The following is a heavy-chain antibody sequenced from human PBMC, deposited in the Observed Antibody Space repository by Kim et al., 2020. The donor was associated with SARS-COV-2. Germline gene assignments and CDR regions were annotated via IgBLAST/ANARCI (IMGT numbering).Heavy chain of an antibody. J-gene: IGHJ4*02. CDR2: ISDDGSNK. CDR3: AKMGEGY. V-gene: IGHV3-30*18. CDR1: GFTFSSYG. D-gene: IGHD3-16*01. Sequence: GGSLRLSCAASGFTFSSYGMHWVRQAPGKGLEWVAVISDDGSNKYYADSVKGRFTISRDNSKNTLYLQMNSLRAEDTAVYYCAKMGEGYWGQGTLVTVSS.